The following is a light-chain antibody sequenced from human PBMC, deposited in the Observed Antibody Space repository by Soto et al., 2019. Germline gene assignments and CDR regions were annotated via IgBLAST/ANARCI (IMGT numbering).Light chain of an antibody. CDR1: TSNIGSNG. V-gene: IGLV1-44*01. J-gene: IGLJ1*01. CDR2: SSN. CDR3: AAWDDSLNGYV. Sequence: QSVLTQPPSASGTPGQRVTISCSGSTSNIGSNGVNWYRQLPGTAPKLLIYSSNERPSGVPDRFSGSKSGTSASLAISGLQSEDEADYYCAAWDDSLNGYVFGTGTKVTVL.